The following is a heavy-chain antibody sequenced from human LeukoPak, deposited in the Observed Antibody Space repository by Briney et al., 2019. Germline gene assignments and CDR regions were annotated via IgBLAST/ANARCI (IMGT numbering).Heavy chain of an antibody. CDR2: ISGFNGKT. CDR1: GYTRSDYG. D-gene: IGHD6-13*01. V-gene: IGHV1-18*01. J-gene: IGHJ5*02. Sequence: ASVRVSCKSSGYTRSDYGFTWVRQAPGQGLEWMGWISGFNGKTNYAVRVQDRLTLTTDTSTNTTTLDLRGLRPDDTAMYYCARVGSSGEFDLWGQGTLLTVSS. CDR3: ARVGSSGEFDL.